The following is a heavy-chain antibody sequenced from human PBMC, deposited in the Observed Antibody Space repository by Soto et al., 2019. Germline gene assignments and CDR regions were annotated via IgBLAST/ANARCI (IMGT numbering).Heavy chain of an antibody. CDR3: AKDSIEYCSGGSCYQPTNNWFDP. CDR2: ISGSGGST. CDR1: GFTFSSYA. D-gene: IGHD2-15*01. J-gene: IGHJ5*02. Sequence: GSLRLSCAASGFTFSSYAMSWVRQAPGKGLEWVSAISGSGGSTYYADSVKGRFTISRDNSKNTLYLQMNSLRAEDTAVYYCAKDSIEYCSGGSCYQPTNNWFDPWGQGTLVTVSS. V-gene: IGHV3-23*01.